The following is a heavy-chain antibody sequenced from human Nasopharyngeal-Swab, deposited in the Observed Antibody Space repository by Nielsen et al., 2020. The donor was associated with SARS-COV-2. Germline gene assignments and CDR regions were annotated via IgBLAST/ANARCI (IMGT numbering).Heavy chain of an antibody. Sequence: SETLSLTCAVSGGSFSGYYWSWIRQPPGKGLEWTGEINHSGSTNYNPSLKSRVTISVDTSKNQFSLKLRFVTAADTAVYYCARVIGRSTAGKNLPNWFDPWGQGTLVTVSS. D-gene: IGHD6-13*01. CDR1: GGSFSGYY. J-gene: IGHJ5*02. CDR3: ARVIGRSTAGKNLPNWFDP. V-gene: IGHV4-34*01. CDR2: INHSGST.